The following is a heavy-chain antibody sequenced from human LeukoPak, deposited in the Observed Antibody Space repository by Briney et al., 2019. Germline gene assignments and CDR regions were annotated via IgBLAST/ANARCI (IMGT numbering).Heavy chain of an antibody. CDR2: IYYSGST. Sequence: SETLSLTCTVSGGSISSYYWSWIRQPPGKGLEWIGYIYYSGSTNYNPSLKSRVTISVDTSKNQFSLKLSSVTAADTAVYYCATYSDGWHYFDYWGQGTLVTVSS. CDR1: GGSISSYY. J-gene: IGHJ4*02. V-gene: IGHV4-59*08. D-gene: IGHD5-24*01. CDR3: ATYSDGWHYFDY.